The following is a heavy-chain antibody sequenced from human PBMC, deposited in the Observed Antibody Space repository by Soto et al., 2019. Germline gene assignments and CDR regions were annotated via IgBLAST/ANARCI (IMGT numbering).Heavy chain of an antibody. V-gene: IGHV1-2*02. CDR1: GYTFTGYY. CDR3: ARDGVFSGYDFDY. D-gene: IGHD5-12*01. J-gene: IGHJ4*02. CDR2: IHPNSGGT. Sequence: GESLKISCKAYGYTFTGYYMHWVRQAPGQGLEWMGWIHPNSGGTNYAQKFQGRVTMTRDTYISTAYMELCRLRSADTAVYYCARDGVFSGYDFDYWGLGSLVTVSS.